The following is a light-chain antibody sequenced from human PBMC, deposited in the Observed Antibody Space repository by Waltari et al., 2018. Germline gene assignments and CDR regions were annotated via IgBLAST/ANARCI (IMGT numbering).Light chain of an antibody. CDR2: ASN. CDR1: QSIDFY. CDR3: QQSYSSPWT. V-gene: IGKV1-39*01. Sequence: DIQMTQSPSSLSASVGDRITITRRASQSIDFYLHWYRQRPGKAPELLIYASNSWQSGVPSRFPGSGSGTEFTLTISSLQTEDFAIYYCQQSYSSPWTFGPGTKVEIK. J-gene: IGKJ1*01.